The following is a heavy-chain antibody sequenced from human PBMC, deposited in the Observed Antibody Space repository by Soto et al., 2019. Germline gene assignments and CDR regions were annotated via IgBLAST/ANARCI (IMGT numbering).Heavy chain of an antibody. D-gene: IGHD3-3*01. CDR3: ARGLFADVNY. Sequence: GGSLRLSCAASGFTVSTNYMNWVRQAPGKGLEWVSIIYPGGTTYYADSITGRFTISRDISKNTLYLQMNSLGTEDTAVYYCARGLFADVNYWGRGTLVT. V-gene: IGHV3-53*01. J-gene: IGHJ4*02. CDR1: GFTVSTNY. CDR2: IYPGGTT.